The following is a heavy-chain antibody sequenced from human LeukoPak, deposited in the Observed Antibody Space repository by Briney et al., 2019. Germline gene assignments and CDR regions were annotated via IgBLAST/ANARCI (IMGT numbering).Heavy chain of an antibody. V-gene: IGHV1-18*01. D-gene: IGHD6-19*01. CDR3: ARDPGYSSGWFPFDY. J-gene: IGHJ4*02. CDR2: ISAYNGNT. CDR1: GYTFTSYG. Sequence: GASVKVSFKASGYTFTSYGISWVRQAPGQGLEWMGWISAYNGNTNYAQKLQGRVTMTTDTSTSTAYMELRSLRSDDTAVYYCARDPGYSSGWFPFDYWGQGTLVTVSS.